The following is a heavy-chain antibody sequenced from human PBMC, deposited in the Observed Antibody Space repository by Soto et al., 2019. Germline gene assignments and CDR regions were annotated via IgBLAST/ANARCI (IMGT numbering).Heavy chain of an antibody. CDR1: GYTFTSYG. CDR3: ARFTDCTNGVCYTEYYYYYGMDV. V-gene: IGHV1-18*01. J-gene: IGHJ6*02. Sequence: QVPLVQSGAEVKKPGASVKVSCKASGYTFTSYGISWVRQAPGQGLEWMGWISAYNGNTNYAQKLQGRVTMTTDTSTSTAYMELRSLRSDDTAVYYCARFTDCTNGVCYTEYYYYYGMDVWGQGTTVTVSS. D-gene: IGHD2-8*01. CDR2: ISAYNGNT.